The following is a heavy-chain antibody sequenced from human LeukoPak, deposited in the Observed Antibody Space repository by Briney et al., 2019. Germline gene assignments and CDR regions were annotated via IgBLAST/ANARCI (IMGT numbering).Heavy chain of an antibody. CDR1: GGSISSYY. CDR3: ARGGSGSYPNAFDI. D-gene: IGHD3-10*01. Sequence: PSETLSLTCTVSGGSISSYYWSWLRQPPGKGLEWLGYIYHSGSTYYNPSLKSRVTISVDRSKNQFSLKLSSVTAADTAVYYCARGGSGSYPNAFDIWGQGTMVTVSS. CDR2: IYHSGST. J-gene: IGHJ3*02. V-gene: IGHV4-59*12.